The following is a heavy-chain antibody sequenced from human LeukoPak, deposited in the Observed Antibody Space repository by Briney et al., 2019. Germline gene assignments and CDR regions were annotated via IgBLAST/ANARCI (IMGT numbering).Heavy chain of an antibody. J-gene: IGHJ4*02. D-gene: IGHD4-17*01. CDR2: ISWNSGSI. CDR1: GFTFDDYA. CDR3: AKDRTTVTTSDFDY. V-gene: IGHV3-9*01. Sequence: GRSLRLSCAASGFTFDDYAMHWVRQAPGKGLEWASGISWNSGSIGYADSVKGRFTISRDNAKNSLYLQMNSLRAEDTALYYCAKDRTTVTTSDFDYWGQGTLVTVSS.